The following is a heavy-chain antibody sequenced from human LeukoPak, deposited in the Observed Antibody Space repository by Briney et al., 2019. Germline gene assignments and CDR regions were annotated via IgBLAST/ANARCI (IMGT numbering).Heavy chain of an antibody. CDR2: TSGSGGST. V-gene: IGHV3-23*01. CDR3: AKETVVVVAATPDAFDI. J-gene: IGHJ3*02. D-gene: IGHD2-15*01. CDR1: GFTFSSYA. Sequence: AGGSLRLSCAASGFTFSSYAMSWVRQAPGKGLEWVSGTSGSGGSTHYADSVKDRFTISRDNSKNTLYLQMNSLRAEDTAVYYCAKETVVVVAATPDAFDIWGQGTMVTVSS.